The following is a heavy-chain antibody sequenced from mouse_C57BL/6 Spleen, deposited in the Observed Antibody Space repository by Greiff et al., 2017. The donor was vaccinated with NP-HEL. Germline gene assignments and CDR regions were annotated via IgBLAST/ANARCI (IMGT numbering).Heavy chain of an antibody. CDR2: IDPSDSYT. V-gene: IGHV1-50*01. D-gene: IGHD1-1*01. J-gene: IGHJ2*01. CDR3: ARLPLLLRYFDY. CDR1: GYTFTSYW. Sequence: QVQLQQSGAELVKPGASVKLSCKASGYTFTSYWMQWVKQRPGQGLEWIGEIDPSDSYTNYNQKFKGKATLTVDTSSSTAYMQLSSLTSEDSAVYYCARLPLLLRYFDYWGQGTTLTVSS.